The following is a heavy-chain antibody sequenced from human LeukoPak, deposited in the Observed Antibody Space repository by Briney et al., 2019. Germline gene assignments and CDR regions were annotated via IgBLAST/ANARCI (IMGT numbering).Heavy chain of an antibody. CDR3: ARMSGRESSGYYLDY. Sequence: TQTLSLTCTVSGGSINSGDYYWSWIRQHPGKGLEWTGYIYYSGSTYYNPSLKSRVTISVDTSKNHFSLKLSSVTAADTAVYYCARMSGRESSGYYLDYWGQGTLVTVSS. V-gene: IGHV4-31*03. J-gene: IGHJ4*02. D-gene: IGHD3-22*01. CDR1: GGSINSGDYY. CDR2: IYYSGST.